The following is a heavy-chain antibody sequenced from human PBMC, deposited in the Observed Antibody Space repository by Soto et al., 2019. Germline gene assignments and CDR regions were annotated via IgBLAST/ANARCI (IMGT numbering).Heavy chain of an antibody. CDR1: GGFISSSDW. CDR2: IYHSGST. D-gene: IGHD2-15*01. J-gene: IGHJ4*02. V-gene: IGHV4-4*02. Sequence: QVQLQESGPGLVTPSGTLSLTCAVSGGFISSSDWWCWVRQTPEKGLEWIGEIYHSGSTNYNPSPKSRATISVDKSTNQFSLKMNAVTAADTAVYYCARMGCSGGSCNPFGYWGQGALVTVSS. CDR3: ARMGCSGGSCNPFGY.